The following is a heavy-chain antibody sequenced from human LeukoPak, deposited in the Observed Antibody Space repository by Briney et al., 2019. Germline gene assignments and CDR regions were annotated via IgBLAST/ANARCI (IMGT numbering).Heavy chain of an antibody. D-gene: IGHD3-22*01. J-gene: IGHJ4*02. CDR2: INQDGSQK. Sequence: PGGSLRLSCAASGFTFSNHWMSWVRQAPGKGLEWVANINQDGSQKYYVDSVKGRFTISRDNAKNSLYLQMNSLRAEDTAVYYCGRDWDNQSDHYGSRGPRDYWGQGILVTVSS. CDR3: GRDWDNQSDHYGSRGPRDY. V-gene: IGHV3-7*01. CDR1: GFTFSNHW.